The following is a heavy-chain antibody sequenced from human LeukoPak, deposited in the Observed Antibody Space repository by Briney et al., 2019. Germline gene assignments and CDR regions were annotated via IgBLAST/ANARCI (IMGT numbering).Heavy chain of an antibody. CDR1: GFTFSDYG. J-gene: IGHJ5*02. V-gene: IGHV3-30*18. CDR2: ISYDGNSE. D-gene: IGHD2-2*01. Sequence: PGRSLRLSCAASGFTFSDYGMHWVRQAPGKGLEWVAVISYDGNSEYCADSVKGRFSISRDNSKDTLYLQMNSLRPEDTAVYYCAKRRSTSCYDPWGQGTLVTVSS. CDR3: AKRRSTSCYDP.